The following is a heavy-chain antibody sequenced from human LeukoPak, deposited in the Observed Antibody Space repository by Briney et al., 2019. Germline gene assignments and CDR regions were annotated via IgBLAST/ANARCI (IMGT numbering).Heavy chain of an antibody. CDR2: IYYSGST. J-gene: IGHJ4*02. CDR3: ARRVRIVVVTAINWVFDY. CDR1: GGSISSSSYY. D-gene: IGHD2-21*02. V-gene: IGHV4-39*01. Sequence: SETLSLTCTVSGGSISSSSYYWGWIRQPPGKGLEWIGSIYYSGSTYYNPSLKSRVTISVDTSKNQFSLNLSSVTAADTAVYYCARRVRIVVVTAINWVFDYWGQGTLVTVSS.